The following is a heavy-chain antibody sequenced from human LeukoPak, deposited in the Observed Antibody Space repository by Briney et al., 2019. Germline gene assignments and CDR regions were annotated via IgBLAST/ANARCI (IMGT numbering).Heavy chain of an antibody. CDR1: GFTFSNYG. V-gene: IGHV3-30*03. CDR2: ISYDGSNK. Sequence: SGGSLRLSCAASGFTFSNYGMNWVRQAPGKGLEWVSAISYDGSNKYYADSVKGRFTIPRDNSKNTLFLQMNSLRAEDTAVYYCARGGSDYGGNLYYFDYWGQGTLVTVSS. CDR3: ARGGSDYGGNLYYFDY. D-gene: IGHD4-23*01. J-gene: IGHJ4*02.